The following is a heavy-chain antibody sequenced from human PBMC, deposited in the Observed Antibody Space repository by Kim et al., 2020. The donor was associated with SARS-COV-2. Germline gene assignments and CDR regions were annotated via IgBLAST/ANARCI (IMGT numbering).Heavy chain of an antibody. CDR1: GGSVSSGSYY. CDR3: ARDTPAAGADY. Sequence: SETLSLTCTVSGGSVSSGSYYWSWIRQPPGKGLEWIGYIYYSGSTNYNPSLKSRVTISVDTSKNQFSLKLSSVTAADTAVYYCARDTPAAGADYWGQGTL. D-gene: IGHD6-13*01. J-gene: IGHJ4*02. V-gene: IGHV4-61*01. CDR2: IYYSGST.